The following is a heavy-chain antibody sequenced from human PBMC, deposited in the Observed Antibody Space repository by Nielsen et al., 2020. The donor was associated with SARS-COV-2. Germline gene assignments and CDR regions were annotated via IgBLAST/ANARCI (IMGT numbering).Heavy chain of an antibody. CDR2: LIPILGIA. Sequence: WVRQAPGQGLEWMGRLIPILGIANYAQKFQGRVTITADKSTSTAYMELSSLRSEDPAVYYCARDFGYYYGSGSYYNVVLDYWGQGTLVTVSS. CDR3: ARDFGYYYGSGSYYNVVLDY. D-gene: IGHD3-10*01. V-gene: IGHV1-69*04. J-gene: IGHJ4*02.